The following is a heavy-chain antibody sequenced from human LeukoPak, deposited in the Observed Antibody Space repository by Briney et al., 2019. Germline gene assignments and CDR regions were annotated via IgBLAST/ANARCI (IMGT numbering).Heavy chain of an antibody. J-gene: IGHJ4*02. CDR3: AHSSYDYVWGSYPYFDY. D-gene: IGHD3-16*02. V-gene: IGHV2-5*02. Sequence: SGPTLVKPTQTLTLTCTFSGFSLSTSGVGVAWIRQPPGKALEWLALIYWDDDKRYSPSLKSRLTITKDTSKNQVVLTMTNMDPVDTATYYCAHSSYDYVWGSYPYFDYWGQGTLVTVSS. CDR2: IYWDDDK. CDR1: GFSLSTSGVG.